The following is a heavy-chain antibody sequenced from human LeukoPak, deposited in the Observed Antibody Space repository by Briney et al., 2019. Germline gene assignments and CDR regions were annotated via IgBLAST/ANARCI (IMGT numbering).Heavy chain of an antibody. J-gene: IGHJ4*02. CDR3: AGIPCSSTSCYTFDY. CDR1: GGSFSGYY. D-gene: IGHD2-2*02. Sequence: SETLSLTCAVYGGSFSGYYWSWIRQPPGKGLEWIGGINHSGSTNYNPSLKSRVTISVDTSKNQFSLKLSSVTAADTAVYYCAGIPCSSTSCYTFDYWGQGTLVTVSS. V-gene: IGHV4-34*01. CDR2: INHSGST.